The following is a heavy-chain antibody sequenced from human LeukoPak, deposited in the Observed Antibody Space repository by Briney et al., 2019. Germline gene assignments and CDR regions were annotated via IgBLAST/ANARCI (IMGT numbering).Heavy chain of an antibody. Sequence: SETLSLTCTVSGASISSYWWSWIRQPPGKGLEWIGYIYYSGSTNYNPSLKSRVTISVDTSKNQFSLKLSSVTAADTAVYYCAREFTENAFDYWGQGTLVTVSS. D-gene: IGHD1-1*01. CDR2: IYYSGST. J-gene: IGHJ4*02. CDR3: AREFTENAFDY. V-gene: IGHV4-59*01. CDR1: GASISSYW.